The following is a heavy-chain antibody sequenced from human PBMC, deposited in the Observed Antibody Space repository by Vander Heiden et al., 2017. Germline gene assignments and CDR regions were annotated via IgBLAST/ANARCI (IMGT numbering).Heavy chain of an antibody. CDR3: ATTYYGSGSPMFSWCDP. CDR2: IYYNTGKT. D-gene: IGHD3-10*01. Sequence: QFPLPESGPGLVTPSETLSLTCTVSGGPISGCSYYGGWISQRPGKGREWIGRIYYNTGKTNYNQYLKGRGAKFMDTAKNQFSLKLNAVTAADTAGYCCATTYYGSGSPMFSWCDPWGRGTLVTVSS. J-gene: IGHJ5*02. CDR1: GGPISGCSYY. V-gene: IGHV4-39*01.